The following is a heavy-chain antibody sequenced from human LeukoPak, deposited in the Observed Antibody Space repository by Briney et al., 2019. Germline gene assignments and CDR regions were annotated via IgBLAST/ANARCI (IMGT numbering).Heavy chain of an antibody. D-gene: IGHD5-18*01. CDR2: IYPGDSDT. J-gene: IGHJ4*02. CDR1: GSIFTSYW. V-gene: IGHV5-51*01. CDR3: ARPTLDTAYIP. Sequence: AGASLQISCKGSGSIFTSYWIGWVRQLPGKGLEWMGIIYPGDSDTRYSPSFQGQVTISADKSISTAYLQWSSLKASDTAMYYCARPTLDTAYIPWGQGTLVTVSS.